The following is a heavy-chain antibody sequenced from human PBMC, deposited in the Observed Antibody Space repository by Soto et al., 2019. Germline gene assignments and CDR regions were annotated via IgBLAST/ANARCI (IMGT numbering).Heavy chain of an antibody. J-gene: IGHJ6*02. CDR2: IIPILGIA. D-gene: IGHD2-2*01. CDR1: GGTFSSYA. Sequence: ASVKVSCKASGGTFSSYAISWVRQAPGQGLEWMGGIIPILGIANYAQKFQGRVTITADKSTSTAYMELSSLRSEDTAMYYCARASRDIVVVPAAGGYYYGMDVWGQGTTVTVSS. V-gene: IGHV1-69*10. CDR3: ARASRDIVVVPAAGGYYYGMDV.